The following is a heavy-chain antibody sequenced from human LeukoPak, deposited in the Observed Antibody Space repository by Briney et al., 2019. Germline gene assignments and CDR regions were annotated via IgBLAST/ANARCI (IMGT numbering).Heavy chain of an antibody. CDR2: ISTSSSYI. D-gene: IGHD1-1*01. Sequence: EWVSSISTSSSYIYYADSVKGRFTISRDNAKNSLYLQMNSLRAEDTAVYYCARNWNDDFDYWGQGTLVTVS. CDR3: ARNWNDDFDY. V-gene: IGHV3-21*01. J-gene: IGHJ4*02.